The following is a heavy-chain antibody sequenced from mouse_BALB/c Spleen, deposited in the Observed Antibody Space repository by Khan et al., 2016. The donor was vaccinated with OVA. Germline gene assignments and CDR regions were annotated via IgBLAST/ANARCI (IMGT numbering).Heavy chain of an antibody. J-gene: IGHJ3*01. CDR3: AMGRTY. CDR2: ISHSGRT. D-gene: IGHD4-1*01. Sequence: EVKLLESGPGLVKPSQSLSLTCTVTGYSITSDYAWNWIRQFPGNKLEWMGYISHSGRTTYNPSLTSRISVTRDTSKNQFFLQLNSVTTEDTATYYCAMGRTYWGQGTLVTVSA. V-gene: IGHV3-2*02. CDR1: GYSITSDYA.